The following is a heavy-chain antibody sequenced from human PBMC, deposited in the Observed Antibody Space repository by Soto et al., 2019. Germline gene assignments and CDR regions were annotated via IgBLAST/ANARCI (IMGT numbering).Heavy chain of an antibody. CDR1: GFTFDDYA. D-gene: IGHD1-26*01. J-gene: IGHJ5*02. CDR3: AKGGGATKNWFDP. V-gene: IGHV3-9*01. Sequence: EVQLVESGGGLVQPGRSLRLSCAASGFTFDDYAMHWVRQAPGKGLEWVSGISWNSGSIGYADSVKGRFTISRDNAKNSLYLKMNSLRAEDKALYYCAKGGGATKNWFDPWGQGTLVTVSS. CDR2: ISWNSGSI.